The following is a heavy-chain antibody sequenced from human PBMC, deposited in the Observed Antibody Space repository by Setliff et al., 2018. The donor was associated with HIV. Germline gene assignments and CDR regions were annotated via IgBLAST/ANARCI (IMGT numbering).Heavy chain of an antibody. CDR1: GFSFTNAW. V-gene: IGHV3-11*04. D-gene: IGHD3-22*01. CDR3: ARKYYYDRSGYYY. CDR2: ISSSGNTI. Sequence: LRLSCAASGFSFTNAWMTWVRQAPGKGLEWVSYISSSGNTIYYADSVKGRFTISRDNAKNSLYLQMNSLRAEDTAVYYCARKYYYDRSGYYYWGQGTLVTVSS. J-gene: IGHJ4*02.